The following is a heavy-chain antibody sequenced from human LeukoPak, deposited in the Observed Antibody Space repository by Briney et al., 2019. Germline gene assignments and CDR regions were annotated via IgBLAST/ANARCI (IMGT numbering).Heavy chain of an antibody. CDR2: INPNSGGT. V-gene: IGHV1-2*02. J-gene: IGHJ4*02. Sequence: ASVKVSCKASGYTFTGYYMHWVRQAPGQGLEWMGWINPNSGGTSYAQKFQGRVTMTRDTSTSTVYMELSSLRSEDTAVYYCARDLVLGGDYDSAIDYWGQGTLVTVSS. D-gene: IGHD4-17*01. CDR3: ARDLVLGGDYDSAIDY. CDR1: GYTFTGYY.